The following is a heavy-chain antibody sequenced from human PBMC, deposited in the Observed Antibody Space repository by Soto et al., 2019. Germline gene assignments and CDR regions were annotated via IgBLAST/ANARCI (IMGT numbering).Heavy chain of an antibody. CDR3: ARAKPDVLRYLEWLLYYFDY. CDR1: GGSVSSGSYY. Sequence: QVQLQESGPGLVKPSETLSLTCTVSGGSVSSGSYYWSWIRQPPGKGLEWIGYIYYSGSTNYNPPLKSRVTISVDTSKNQFSLKLSSVTAADTAVYYCARAKPDVLRYLEWLLYYFDYWGQGTLVTVSS. V-gene: IGHV4-61*01. CDR2: IYYSGST. J-gene: IGHJ4*02. D-gene: IGHD3-3*01.